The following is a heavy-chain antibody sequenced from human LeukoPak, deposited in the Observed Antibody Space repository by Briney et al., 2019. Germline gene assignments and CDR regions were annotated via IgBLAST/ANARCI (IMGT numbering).Heavy chain of an antibody. CDR1: GFTVSSNY. CDR3: ASGYGDYSRYYFDY. D-gene: IGHD4-17*01. J-gene: IGHJ4*02. Sequence: GGSLRLSCAASGFTVSSNYMSWVRQAPGKGLEWVSVIYSGGSTYYADSVKGRFTISRHNSKNTLYLQMNSLRAEDTAVYYCASGYGDYSRYYFDYWGQGTLVTVSS. CDR2: IYSGGST. V-gene: IGHV3-53*04.